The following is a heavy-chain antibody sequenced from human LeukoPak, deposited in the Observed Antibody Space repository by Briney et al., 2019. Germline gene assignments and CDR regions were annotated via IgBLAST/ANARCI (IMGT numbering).Heavy chain of an antibody. J-gene: IGHJ5*02. CDR1: GGTFGGYY. V-gene: IGHV4-34*01. CDR3: ARAGNVLVVTQKKKKPIDL. CDR2: INHFGTT. D-gene: IGHD1-14*01. Sequence: SETLSLTCGVYGGTFGGYYWTWIRQAPGKGPEWIGEINHFGTTNYSPSLKSRLTISVDTAKKEFSLNLRSVTAADTAVYYCARAGNVLVVTQKKKKPIDLWVQGTQVVVSS.